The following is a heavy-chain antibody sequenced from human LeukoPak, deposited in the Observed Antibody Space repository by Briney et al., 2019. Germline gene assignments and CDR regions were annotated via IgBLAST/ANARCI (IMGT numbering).Heavy chain of an antibody. V-gene: IGHV3-7*01. D-gene: IGHD3-3*01. CDR3: ARGQNYDFWSGYFPFDY. CDR2: IKQDGSEK. CDR1: GFTFSSYW. Sequence: GGSLRLSCAASGFTFSSYWMSWVRQAPGKRLEWVANIKQDGSEKYYVDSVKGRFTISRDNAKNSLYLQMNSLRAEDTAVYYCARGQNYDFWSGYFPFDYWGQGTLATVSS. J-gene: IGHJ4*02.